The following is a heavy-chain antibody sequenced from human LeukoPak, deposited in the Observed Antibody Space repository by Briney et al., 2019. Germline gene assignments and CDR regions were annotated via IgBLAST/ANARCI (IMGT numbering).Heavy chain of an antibody. Sequence: ASVKVSCKASGGTFSSYAISWVRQAPGQGLEWMGRTIPIFGIANYAQKFQGRVTITADKSTSTVYMELSSLRSEDTAVYYCANYYDSSGHRHWGQGTLATVSS. CDR1: GGTFSSYA. J-gene: IGHJ4*02. V-gene: IGHV1-69*04. CDR3: ANYYDSSGHRH. CDR2: TIPIFGIA. D-gene: IGHD3-22*01.